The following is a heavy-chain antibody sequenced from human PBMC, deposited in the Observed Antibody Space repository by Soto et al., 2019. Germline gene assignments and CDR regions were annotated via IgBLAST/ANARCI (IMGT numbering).Heavy chain of an antibody. J-gene: IGHJ4*02. CDR3: ARAVKPAAILHHESTLIDY. D-gene: IGHD2-2*01. CDR1: GGSFSGYY. CDR2: INHSGST. V-gene: IGHV4-34*01. Sequence: SETLSLTCAVYGGSFSGYYWSWIRQPPGKGLEWIGEINHSGSTNYNPSLKSRVTISVDTSKNQFSLKLSSVTAADTAVYYCARAVKPAAILHHESTLIDYWGQGTLVTVSS.